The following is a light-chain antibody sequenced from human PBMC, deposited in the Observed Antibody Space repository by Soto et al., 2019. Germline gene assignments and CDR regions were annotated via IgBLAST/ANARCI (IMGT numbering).Light chain of an antibody. CDR3: LLYMGSGIWV. CDR2: NTN. Sequence: QTVVTQEPSSSVSPGGTITLTCGLSSGSVSTSYYPSWYQQTPGQAPRTLIYNTNTRSSGVPDRFSGSVLGNTAALTITGAQADDESDYYSLLYMGSGIWVFGGGTKLTVL. CDR1: SGSVSTSYY. J-gene: IGLJ3*02. V-gene: IGLV8-61*01.